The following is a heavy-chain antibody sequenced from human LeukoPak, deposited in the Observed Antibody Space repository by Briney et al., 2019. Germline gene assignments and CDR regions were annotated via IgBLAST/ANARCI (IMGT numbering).Heavy chain of an antibody. CDR3: AREGYSYGLNWFDP. V-gene: IGHV4-59*01. D-gene: IGHD5-18*01. CDR1: GGSISSYY. J-gene: IGHJ5*02. CDR2: IYYSGST. Sequence: SDTLSLTCTVSGGSISSYYWSWIRQPPGKGLEWIGYIYYSGSTNYNPSLKSRVTISVDTSKNQFSLKLSSVTAADTAVYYCAREGYSYGLNWFDPWGQGTLVTVSS.